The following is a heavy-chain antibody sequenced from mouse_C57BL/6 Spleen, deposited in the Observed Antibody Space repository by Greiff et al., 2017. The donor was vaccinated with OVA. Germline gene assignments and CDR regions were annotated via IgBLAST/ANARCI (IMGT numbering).Heavy chain of an antibody. CDR3: ARGGLRVGVPWFAY. D-gene: IGHD3-2*02. CDR2: ISDGGSYT. Sequence: EVKLVESGGGLVKPGGSLKLSCAASGFTFSSYAMSWVRQTPEKRLEWVATISDGGSYTYYPDNVKGRFTISRDNAKNNLYLQMSHLKSEDTDMYYGARGGLRVGVPWFAYWGQGTLVTVSA. V-gene: IGHV5-4*03. J-gene: IGHJ3*01. CDR1: GFTFSSYA.